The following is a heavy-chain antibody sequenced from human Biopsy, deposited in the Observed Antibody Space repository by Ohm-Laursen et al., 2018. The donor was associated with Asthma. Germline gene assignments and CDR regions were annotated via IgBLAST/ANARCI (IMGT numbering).Heavy chain of an antibody. CDR1: GYTFNSAG. Sequence: SVKVSCKTSGYTFNSAGITWVRQAPGQGLEWMGWISVYNGNTKVAQKLQDRVTMITDTSTSTAYMELRSLRSDDTAAYFCARAVDYSHYYGIDVWGQGTAVTVS. V-gene: IGHV1-18*01. CDR3: ARAVDYSHYYGIDV. J-gene: IGHJ6*02. D-gene: IGHD3-10*01. CDR2: ISVYNGNT.